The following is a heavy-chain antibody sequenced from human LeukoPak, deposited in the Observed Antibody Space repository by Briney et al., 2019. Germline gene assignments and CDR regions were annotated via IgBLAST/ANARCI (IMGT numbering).Heavy chain of an antibody. CDR2: IWYDGSNK. V-gene: IGHV3-33*01. CDR1: RFTFSNYG. D-gene: IGHD5-18*01. CDR3: ARDPGRGYTYGYGFDY. Sequence: AGGSLRLSCAASRFTFSNYGMHWVRQAPGKGLEWVAVIWYDGSNKYYADSVKGRFTISRDSSKNTLYLQMNSLRAEDPAVYYCARDPGRGYTYGYGFDYWGQGTLVTVSS. J-gene: IGHJ4*02.